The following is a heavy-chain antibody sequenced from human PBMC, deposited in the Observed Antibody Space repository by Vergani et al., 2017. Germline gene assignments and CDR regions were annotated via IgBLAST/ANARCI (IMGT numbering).Heavy chain of an antibody. D-gene: IGHD3-10*01. CDR1: GGTFSSYA. CDR3: ARDYAYYYGSGSYQNDY. J-gene: IGHJ4*02. V-gene: IGHV1-69*06. CDR2: IIPIFGTA. Sequence: QVQLVQSGAEVKKPGSSVKVSCKASGGTFSSYAISWVRQAPGQGLEWMGGIIPIFGTANYAQKLQGRVTMTTDTSTSTAYMELRSLRSDDTAVYYCARDYAYYYGSGSYQNDYWGQGTLVTVSS.